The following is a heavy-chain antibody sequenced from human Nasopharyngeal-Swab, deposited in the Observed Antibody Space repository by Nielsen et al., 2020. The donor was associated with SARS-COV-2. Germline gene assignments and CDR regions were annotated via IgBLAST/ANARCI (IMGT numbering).Heavy chain of an antibody. J-gene: IGHJ6*02. V-gene: IGHV1-18*01. CDR2: ISAYNGNT. D-gene: IGHD2-21*02. CDR1: GYTFTSYG. Sequence: ASVKVSCKASGYTFTSYGISWVRQAPGQALEWMGWISAYNGNTNYAQKLQGRVTMTTDTSTSTAYMELRSLRSDDTAVYYCARLYCGGDCYSEDYYGMDVWGQGTTVTVSS. CDR3: ARLYCGGDCYSEDYYGMDV.